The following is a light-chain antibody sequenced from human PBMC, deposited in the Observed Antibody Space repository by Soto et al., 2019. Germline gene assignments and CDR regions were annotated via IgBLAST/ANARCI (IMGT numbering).Light chain of an antibody. CDR3: QQYHTSPLT. V-gene: IGKV3-20*01. CDR2: GAS. J-gene: IGKJ1*01. Sequence: IVFSQSPGTLSLSKGERATFSCRASQSVSSSYIAWYQQKRGQAPRRLIYGASIRATGIPDRLSGSGSGTDFTLTISRLEPEDFALYYCQQYHTSPLTFGQGTKVDIK. CDR1: QSVSSSY.